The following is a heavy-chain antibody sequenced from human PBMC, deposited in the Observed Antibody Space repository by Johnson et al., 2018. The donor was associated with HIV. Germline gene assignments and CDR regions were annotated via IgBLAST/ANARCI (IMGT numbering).Heavy chain of an antibody. CDR2: IKEDGSER. J-gene: IGHJ3*02. D-gene: IGHD1-1*01. V-gene: IGHV3-7*03. CDR1: GFSFGDYA. CDR3: ARVALNVGNDAFDI. Sequence: VQLVESGGGFVQPGRSLRLSCTASGFSFGDYAVSWVRQAPGKGLEWVANIKEDGSERYYVDSVKGRFTISRDNAKNSLYLQMNSLRAEDTALYYCARVALNVGNDAFDIWGQGTMVTVSS.